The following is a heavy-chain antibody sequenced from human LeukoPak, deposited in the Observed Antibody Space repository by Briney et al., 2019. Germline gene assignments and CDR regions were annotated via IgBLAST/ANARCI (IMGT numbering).Heavy chain of an antibody. Sequence: GRSLRLSCAASGITFRSYGMNWVRQAPGKGLEWVAFIWYDASNKQYADSVKGRFIISRDNSKNTLSLQMNNLRAEDTAVYYCARDGVVKDAGATFAFDIWGQGTMVTVSS. CDR2: IWYDASNK. J-gene: IGHJ3*02. CDR3: ARDGVVKDAGATFAFDI. D-gene: IGHD6-25*01. CDR1: GITFRSYG. V-gene: IGHV3-33*01.